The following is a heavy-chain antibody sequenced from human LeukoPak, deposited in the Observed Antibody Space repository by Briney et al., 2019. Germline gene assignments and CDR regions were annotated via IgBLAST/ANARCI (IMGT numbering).Heavy chain of an antibody. V-gene: IGHV4-59*08. J-gene: IGHJ4*02. Sequence: PSETLSLTCTVSGGSITSYYWSWIRQPPGKGLEWIGEIYHSGSTNYNPSLKSRVTISVDTSKNEFSLSLTSVTAADTAVFFCARLPLYYFQEAFWGQGILVTVSS. CDR3: ARLPLYYFQEAF. CDR2: IYHSGST. CDR1: GGSITSYY. D-gene: IGHD2/OR15-2a*01.